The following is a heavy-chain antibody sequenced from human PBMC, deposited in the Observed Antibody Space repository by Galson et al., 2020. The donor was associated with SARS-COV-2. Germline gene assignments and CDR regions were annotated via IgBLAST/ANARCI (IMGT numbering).Heavy chain of an antibody. CDR3: ARHGESSGWYEGIDY. CDR2: IYPDDSYT. V-gene: IGHV5-51*01. Sequence: GESLKISCKGSGYSFTNYWIGWVRQMPGKGLEWMGIIYPDDSYTIYSPSFQGQVTISADKSISTAFLQWSSLKASDTAIYYWARHGESSGWYEGIDYWGQGTLVTVSS. CDR1: GYSFTNYW. J-gene: IGHJ4*02. D-gene: IGHD6-19*01.